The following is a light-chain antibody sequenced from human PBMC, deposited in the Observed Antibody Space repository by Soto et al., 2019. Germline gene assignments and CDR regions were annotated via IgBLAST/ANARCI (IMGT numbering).Light chain of an antibody. CDR3: QQYYGIPYT. CDR1: QSVFYSSNNKNY. V-gene: IGKV4-1*01. Sequence: DIVMTQSPDSLAVSLGERATINCKSSQSVFYSSNNKNYLAWYQQKPGQPPNLLIYWPSTRESGVPDRFSGSGSGTDVTLSISSQQAEDEAVYYCQQYYGIPYTFGQGTKLEIK. CDR2: WPS. J-gene: IGKJ2*01.